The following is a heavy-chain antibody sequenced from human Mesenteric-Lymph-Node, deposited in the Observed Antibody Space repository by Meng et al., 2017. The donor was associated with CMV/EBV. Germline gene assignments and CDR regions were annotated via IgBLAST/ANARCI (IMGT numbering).Heavy chain of an antibody. V-gene: IGHV3-21*04. Sequence: GESLKISCAASGFTFSSYAMSWVRQAPGKGLQWVSSISRSSYIFYADSVKGRFTISRDNSKNTLYLQMNSLRAEDTAVYYCAREQPSSGIYYYGMDVWGQGTTVTVSS. D-gene: IGHD3-10*01. CDR3: AREQPSSGIYYYGMDV. CDR1: GFTFSSYA. J-gene: IGHJ6*02. CDR2: ISRSSYI.